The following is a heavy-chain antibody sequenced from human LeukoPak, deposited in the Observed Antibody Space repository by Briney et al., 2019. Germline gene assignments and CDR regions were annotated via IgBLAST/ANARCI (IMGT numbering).Heavy chain of an antibody. Sequence: KPSETLSLTCAVYGGSFSGYYWSWIRQPPGKGLEWIGEINHSGSTNYNPSLKSRVTISVDTSKNQFSLKLSSVTAADTAVYYCARSDQQQLVRALDYWGQGTLVTVSS. CDR1: GGSFSGYY. CDR3: ARSDQQQLVRALDY. D-gene: IGHD6-13*01. CDR2: INHSGST. J-gene: IGHJ4*02. V-gene: IGHV4-34*01.